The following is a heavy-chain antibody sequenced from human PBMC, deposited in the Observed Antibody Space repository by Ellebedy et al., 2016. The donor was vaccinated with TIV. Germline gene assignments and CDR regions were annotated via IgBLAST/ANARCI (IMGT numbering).Heavy chain of an antibody. CDR3: AKDPSDYGDYDDY. V-gene: IGHV3-23*01. J-gene: IGHJ4*02. D-gene: IGHD4-17*01. CDR2: ISGSGGST. Sequence: GESLKISXAASGFTFSSYAMSWVRQAPGKGLEWVSAISGSGGSTYYADSVKGRFTISRDNSKNTLYLQMNSLRAEDTAVYYCAKDPSDYGDYDDYWGQGTLVTVSS. CDR1: GFTFSSYA.